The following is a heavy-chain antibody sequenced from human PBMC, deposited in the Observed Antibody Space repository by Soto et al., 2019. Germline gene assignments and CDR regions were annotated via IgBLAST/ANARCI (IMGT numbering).Heavy chain of an antibody. J-gene: IGHJ5*01. CDR3: AKEGQAHCGGGSCFSGWFDA. Sequence: QVQLVESGGGVVQPGKSLRLSCVASGFSFRSYAMHWVRQAPGQGLEWVAFTSYDGSKKDYAASVKGRFTVSRGNFENSLYLEMNSLRPEDTAVYYCAKEGQAHCGGGSCFSGWFDAWGHGTQVTVSS. CDR2: TSYDGSKK. V-gene: IGHV3-30*18. CDR1: GFSFRSYA. D-gene: IGHD2-15*01.